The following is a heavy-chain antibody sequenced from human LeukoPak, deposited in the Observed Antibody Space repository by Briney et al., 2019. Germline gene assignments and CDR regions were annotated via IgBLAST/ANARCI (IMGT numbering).Heavy chain of an antibody. J-gene: IGHJ3*02. CDR2: INPNSGGT. Sequence: GASVKVSCKASGYTFTGYYMHWVRQAPGQGLEWMGWINPNSGGTNYAQKFQGRVTMTRDTSISTAYMELSRLRSDDTAVYYCARDPGFLKAAFDIWGQGTMVTVSS. V-gene: IGHV1-2*02. D-gene: IGHD3-3*01. CDR3: ARDPGFLKAAFDI. CDR1: GYTFTGYY.